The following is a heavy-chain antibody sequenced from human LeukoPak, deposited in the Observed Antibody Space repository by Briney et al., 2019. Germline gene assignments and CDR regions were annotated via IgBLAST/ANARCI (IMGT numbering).Heavy chain of an antibody. CDR3: ARQVDTTMALPDY. V-gene: IGHV1-18*01. CDR2: ISTYNYNT. CDR1: GYTFTSYG. Sequence: ASVKVSCTTSGYTFTSYGVSWVRQAPGQRLEWMGWISTYNYNTNYAQKFRGRVTLTKDTSTSTVYMELRSLRSDDTAIYYCARQVDTTMALPDYWGQGTLVTVSS. J-gene: IGHJ4*02. D-gene: IGHD5-18*01.